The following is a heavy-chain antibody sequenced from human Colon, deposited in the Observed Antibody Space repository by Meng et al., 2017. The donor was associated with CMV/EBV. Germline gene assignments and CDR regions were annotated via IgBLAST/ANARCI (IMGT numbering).Heavy chain of an antibody. V-gene: IGHV3-23*01. CDR1: GFTFANGW. CDR2: FSRNAEDT. Sequence: GESLKISCAASGFTFANGWMNWVRQAPGKGLKWVSGFSRNAEDTYYADSVRGRFTMSRDTSKNTLYLQMNSLRAEDTAVYYCAKGSRDGFNGLFDYWGQGALVTVSS. CDR3: AKGSRDGFNGLFDY. D-gene: IGHD5-24*01. J-gene: IGHJ4*02.